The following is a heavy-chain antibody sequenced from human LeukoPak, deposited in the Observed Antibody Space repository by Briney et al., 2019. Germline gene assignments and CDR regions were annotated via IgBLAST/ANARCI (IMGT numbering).Heavy chain of an antibody. CDR3: ARGGLRFLEWFFDY. Sequence: SETLSLTCTVSGYSISSGYYWGWIRQPPGKGLEWIGSIYHSGSTNYNPSLKSRVTISVDKSKNQFSLKLSSVTAADTAVYYCARGGLRFLEWFFDYWGQGTLVTVSS. J-gene: IGHJ4*02. D-gene: IGHD3-3*01. CDR2: IYHSGST. CDR1: GYSISSGYY. V-gene: IGHV4-38-2*02.